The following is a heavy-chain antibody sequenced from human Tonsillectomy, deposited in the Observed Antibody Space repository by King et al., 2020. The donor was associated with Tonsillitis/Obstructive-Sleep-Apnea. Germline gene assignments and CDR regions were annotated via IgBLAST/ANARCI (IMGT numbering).Heavy chain of an antibody. Sequence: VQLQESGPGLVKPSETLSLTCTVSGGSISSYYWSWLRPPPGKGLEWIGYIYYSGSTNYNPSLKSRVTISVDTSKNQFSLKLSSVTAADTAVYYCARDRDGDVDYWGQGTLVTVSS. CDR3: ARDRDGDVDY. D-gene: IGHD7-27*01. CDR1: GGSISSYY. CDR2: IYYSGST. J-gene: IGHJ4*02. V-gene: IGHV4-59*01.